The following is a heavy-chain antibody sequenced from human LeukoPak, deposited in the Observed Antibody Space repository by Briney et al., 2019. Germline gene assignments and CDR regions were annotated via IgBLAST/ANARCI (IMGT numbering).Heavy chain of an antibody. J-gene: IGHJ5*02. Sequence: GESLKISCKGSGYSFTSYWIGWVRQMPGKGLEWMGIIYPGDSDTRYSPSFQGQVTISADKSISTAYLQWSSLKASDTAMYYCARQQHKTGYCSSTSCYASDWFDPWGQGTLVTVSS. CDR2: IYPGDSDT. V-gene: IGHV5-51*01. CDR3: ARQQHKTGYCSSTSCYASDWFDP. D-gene: IGHD2-2*01. CDR1: GYSFTSYW.